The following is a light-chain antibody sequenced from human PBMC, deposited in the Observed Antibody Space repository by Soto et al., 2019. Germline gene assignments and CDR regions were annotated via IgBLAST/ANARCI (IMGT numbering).Light chain of an antibody. J-gene: IGKJ5*01. CDR3: QQYDNFPPIT. Sequence: DIQITQSPSSLSSSVLERFTITCHGSQDISNHLNWYQQKPGKAPELLMFDASNLEPGVPSRFSGSGSGTDFTLTISSLQPEDVATYFCQQYDNFPPITFGQGTRLEI. V-gene: IGKV1-33*01. CDR2: DAS. CDR1: QDISNH.